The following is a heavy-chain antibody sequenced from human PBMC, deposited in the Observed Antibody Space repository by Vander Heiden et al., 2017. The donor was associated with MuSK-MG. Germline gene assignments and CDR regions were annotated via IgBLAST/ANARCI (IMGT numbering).Heavy chain of an antibody. Sequence: EVQPLESGGGLVQPGGSLRLSCAASGFTLSSYAMGWVRQAPGKGLEWVSAISGSGGSTYYADSVKGRVTISRDNSKNTLYLQMNSLRAEHTAVYYCAKGGSLLGGLHYYYGMDVWGQGTTVTVSS. CDR2: ISGSGGST. D-gene: IGHD2-15*01. CDR1: GFTLSSYA. CDR3: AKGGSLLGGLHYYYGMDV. V-gene: IGHV3-23*01. J-gene: IGHJ6*02.